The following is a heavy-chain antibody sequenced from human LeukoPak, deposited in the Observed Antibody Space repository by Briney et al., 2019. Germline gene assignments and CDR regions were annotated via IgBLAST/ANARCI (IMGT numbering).Heavy chain of an antibody. Sequence: SETLSLTCTVSGGSISSNSYYWGWIRQPPEKGLEWIGSIYYSGVTYYNPSLKSRVTISVDTSKNQFSLKLSSVTAADTAVYYCASWGATHHYFDSWGRGTLVTVSS. J-gene: IGHJ4*02. CDR1: GGSISSNSYY. CDR3: ASWGATHHYFDS. D-gene: IGHD1-26*01. V-gene: IGHV4-39*01. CDR2: IYYSGVT.